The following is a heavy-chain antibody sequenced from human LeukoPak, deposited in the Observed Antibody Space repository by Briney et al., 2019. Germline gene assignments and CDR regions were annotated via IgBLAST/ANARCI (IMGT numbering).Heavy chain of an antibody. V-gene: IGHV3-21*01. CDR1: EFRFSKYS. CDR2: ISSSSSYI. Sequence: LRHSSVVSEFRFSKYSMTRVPQDQGKELEWVSSISSSSSYIYYADSVKGRFTISRDNAKNSLYLQMNSLRAEDTAVYYCASVGYCSGGSCYDFDYWGQGTLVTVSS. D-gene: IGHD2-15*01. J-gene: IGHJ4*02. CDR3: ASVGYCSGGSCYDFDY.